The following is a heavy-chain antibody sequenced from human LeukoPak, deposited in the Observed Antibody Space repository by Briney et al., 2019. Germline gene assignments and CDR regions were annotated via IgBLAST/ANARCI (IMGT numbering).Heavy chain of an antibody. D-gene: IGHD3-10*01. CDR3: ARDLSTMVRGSTYYFDY. V-gene: IGHV1-18*01. Sequence: ASVKVSCKASGYTFTSYGISWVRQAPGQGLEWMGWISAYNGNTNYAQKLQGRVTMTTDTSTSTAYMELRSPRSDDTAVYYCARDLSTMVRGSTYYFDYWGQGTLVTVSS. CDR1: GYTFTSYG. J-gene: IGHJ4*02. CDR2: ISAYNGNT.